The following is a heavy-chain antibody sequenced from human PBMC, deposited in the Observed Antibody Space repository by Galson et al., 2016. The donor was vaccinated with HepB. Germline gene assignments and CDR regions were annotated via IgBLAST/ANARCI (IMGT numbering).Heavy chain of an antibody. D-gene: IGHD2-2*01. CDR2: VSDGGGTT. CDR3: ARTRYPYSMDV. CDR1: GFTFSTYA. V-gene: IGHV3-23*01. Sequence: SLRLSCAVSGFTFSTYAMSWVRQAPGKGLEWVSAVSDGGGTTYYTDSVKGRFTISRDNAKRTLYLEMNSLRAEDTAVYFCARTRYPYSMDVWGQGTTVTVSS. J-gene: IGHJ6*01.